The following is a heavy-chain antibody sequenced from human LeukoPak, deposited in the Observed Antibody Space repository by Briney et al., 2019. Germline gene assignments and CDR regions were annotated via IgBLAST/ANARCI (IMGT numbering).Heavy chain of an antibody. J-gene: IGHJ4*02. D-gene: IGHD3-10*01. CDR2: TYHSGST. CDR3: ARAGVSPHYNFDY. Sequence: SETLSLTCDVSGGSISSGGYCWSWIRQPPGKGLEWIGNTYHSGSTYYNPSLKSGATISVERSKNQFSLKLSSVTAADTAVYYCARAGVSPHYNFDYWGQGTLVTVSS. V-gene: IGHV4-30-2*01. CDR1: GGSISSGGYC.